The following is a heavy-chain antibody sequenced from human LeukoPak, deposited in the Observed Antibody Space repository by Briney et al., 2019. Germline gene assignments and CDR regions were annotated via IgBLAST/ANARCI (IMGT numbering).Heavy chain of an antibody. D-gene: IGHD3-22*01. CDR1: GGSISSYY. J-gene: IGHJ4*02. V-gene: IGHV4-59*01. CDR3: ASSKRTYYYDSSGYYFS. Sequence: SETLSLTCTVSGGSISSYYWSWIRQPPGKGLEWIGYIFYTGSTNYNPSLKSRVTISVLTSKNRFSLKLSSVTAADTAVYYCASSKRTYYYDSSGYYFSGGQGTLVTVSS. CDR2: IFYTGST.